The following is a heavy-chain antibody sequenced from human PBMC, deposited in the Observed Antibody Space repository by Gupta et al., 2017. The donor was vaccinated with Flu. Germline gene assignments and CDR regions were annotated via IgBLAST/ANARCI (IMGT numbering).Heavy chain of an antibody. J-gene: IGHJ4*02. CDR1: Y. CDR3: ARGGAAGPLAARRSRGDD. Sequence: YWSWIRQPPGKGLEWIGEINQSGKTNYNPSLMSRVTISVDTSKNQFSLNPSSVTAAETAVYYCARGGAAGPLAARRSRGDDWGQGTRGTVSS. D-gene: IGHD6-6*01. CDR2: INQSGKT. V-gene: IGHV4-34*01.